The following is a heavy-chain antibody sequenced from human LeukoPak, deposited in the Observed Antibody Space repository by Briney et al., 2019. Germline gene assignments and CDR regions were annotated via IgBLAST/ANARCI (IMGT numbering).Heavy chain of an antibody. CDR3: ARVGTARRYCSGGSCYSQVRRYYFDY. V-gene: IGHV4-34*01. D-gene: IGHD2-15*01. CDR1: GGSFSGYY. Sequence: PSETLSLTCAVYGGSFSGYYWSWIRQPPGKGLEWIGEINHSGSTNYNPSLKSRATISVDTSKNQFSLKLSSVTAADTAVYYCARVGTARRYCSGGSCYSQVRRYYFDYWGQGTLVTVSS. CDR2: INHSGST. J-gene: IGHJ4*02.